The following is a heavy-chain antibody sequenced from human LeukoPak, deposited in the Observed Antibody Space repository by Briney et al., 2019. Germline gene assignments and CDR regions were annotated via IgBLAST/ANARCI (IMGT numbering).Heavy chain of an antibody. CDR2: ISGSGGST. CDR3: ARGGYSSSWYHFDY. V-gene: IGHV3-23*01. CDR1: GFTFSSYA. J-gene: IGHJ4*02. D-gene: IGHD6-13*01. Sequence: GGSLRLSCAASGFTFSSYAMSWVRQAPGKGLEWVSAISGSGGSTYYADSVKGRFTISRDNSKNTLYLQMNSLRAEDTAVYHCARGGYSSSWYHFDYWGQGTLVTVSS.